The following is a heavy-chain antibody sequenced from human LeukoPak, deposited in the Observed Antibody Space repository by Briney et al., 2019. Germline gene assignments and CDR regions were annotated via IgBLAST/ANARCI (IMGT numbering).Heavy chain of an antibody. V-gene: IGHV3-53*01. J-gene: IGHJ4*02. CDR3: ARGNGWYYFDY. CDR1: GFTFSSYS. D-gene: IGHD6-19*01. CDR2: IQSGGNT. Sequence: GGSLRLSCAASGFTFSSYSMNWVRQAPGKGLEWVSVIQSGGNTYYADSVKGRFTISRDNSKNTLYLQINVLRAEDTAVYYCARGNGWYYFDYWGQGTLVTVSS.